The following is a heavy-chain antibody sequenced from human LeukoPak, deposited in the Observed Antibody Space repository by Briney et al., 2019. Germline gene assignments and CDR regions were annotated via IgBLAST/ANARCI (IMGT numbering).Heavy chain of an antibody. CDR2: ITRRSSTI. V-gene: IGHV3-48*01. CDR3: AKSDRWLRLKDAFDI. Sequence: GGSLRLSCAASGFTFSRYSMNWVRQAPGKGLEWISYITRRSSTIYYADSVKGRFTISRDNSKNTLYLQMNSLRAEDTAVYYCAKSDRWLRLKDAFDIWGQGTMVTVSS. D-gene: IGHD5-12*01. CDR1: GFTFSRYS. J-gene: IGHJ3*02.